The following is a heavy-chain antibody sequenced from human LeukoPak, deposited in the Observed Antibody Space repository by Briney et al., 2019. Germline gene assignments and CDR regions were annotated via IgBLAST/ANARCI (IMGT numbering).Heavy chain of an antibody. V-gene: IGHV3-49*04. CDR3: TRDDVDIVATVGVYYGMDV. Sequence: PGGSLRLSCTASGFTFGDYAMSWVRQAPGKGLEWVGFIRSKAYGETTEYAASVKGRFTISRDDSKSIAYPQMNSLKTEDTALYYCTRDDVDIVATVGVYYGMDVWGKGTTVTVSS. CDR2: IRSKAYGETT. D-gene: IGHD5-12*01. CDR1: GFTFGDYA. J-gene: IGHJ6*04.